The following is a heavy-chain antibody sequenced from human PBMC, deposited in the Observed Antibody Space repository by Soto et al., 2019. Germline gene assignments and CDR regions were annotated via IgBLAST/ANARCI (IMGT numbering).Heavy chain of an antibody. J-gene: IGHJ4*02. D-gene: IGHD2-15*01. CDR2: ISAGSEGA. V-gene: IGHV3-23*01. CDR3: ARDLWWYLH. Sequence: EVQLLESGGGLVQPGGALRLSCAASGFTFSSHAMSWVRQAPGKGLEGISSISAGSEGAYYADSVKGRFTISRDNSNNTLYLQMNSLGAEDAAVYYCARDLWWYLHWCQGTLVTVSS. CDR1: GFTFSSHA.